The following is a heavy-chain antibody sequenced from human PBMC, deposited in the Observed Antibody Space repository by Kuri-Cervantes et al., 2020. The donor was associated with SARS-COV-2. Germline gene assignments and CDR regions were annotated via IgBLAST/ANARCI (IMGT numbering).Heavy chain of an antibody. CDR3: VRDGDHWNFDY. CDR1: GFTYSGHW. CDR2: INPDGSYT. Sequence: GGSLRLSCAASGFTYSGHWIHWVRQAPGKGRAWVSRINPDGSYTNNADSVKGRFTLSRDNAKNMLFLQMNSLRAEDTAVYYCVRDGDHWNFDYWGQGTRVTVSS. D-gene: IGHD1-1*01. V-gene: IGHV3-74*01. J-gene: IGHJ4*02.